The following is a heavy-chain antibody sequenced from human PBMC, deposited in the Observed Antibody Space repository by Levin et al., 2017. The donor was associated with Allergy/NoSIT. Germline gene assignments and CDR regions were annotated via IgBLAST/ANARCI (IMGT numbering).Heavy chain of an antibody. J-gene: IGHJ4*02. D-gene: IGHD6-19*01. V-gene: IGHV3-23*01. Sequence: GGSLRLSCAGSGFTFGSYGMSWVRQAPGKGLEWVAGISDVGGTTSYADSVKGRFTVSRDNSKNTLYLQMNSLRADDTAVYYCAKYRGRGWFGGPLDYWGQGTLVTVSS. CDR1: GFTFGSYG. CDR3: AKYRGRGWFGGPLDY. CDR2: ISDVGGTT.